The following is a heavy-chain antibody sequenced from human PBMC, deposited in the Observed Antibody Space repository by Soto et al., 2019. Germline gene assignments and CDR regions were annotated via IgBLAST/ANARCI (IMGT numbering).Heavy chain of an antibody. D-gene: IGHD5-12*01. Sequence: QVQLVQSGAEVKKPGASVKVSCKVSGYTLTELSMHWVRQAPGKGLEWMGGFDPEDGETIYAQKFQGRVTMTEDTSTDTAYMELRSLRYEDTAVYYCATYYQPPGPYSGYEYDAFDIWGQGTMVTVSS. V-gene: IGHV1-24*01. CDR3: ATYYQPPGPYSGYEYDAFDI. J-gene: IGHJ3*02. CDR1: GYTLTELS. CDR2: FDPEDGET.